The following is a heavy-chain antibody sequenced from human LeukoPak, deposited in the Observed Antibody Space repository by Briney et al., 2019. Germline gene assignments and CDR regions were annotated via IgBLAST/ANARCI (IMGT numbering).Heavy chain of an antibody. Sequence: SETLSLTCAVYGGSFSGYYWSWIRQPPGKGLEWIGEINHSGSTNYNPSLKSRVTIPVDTSKNQFSLKLSSVTAADTAVYYCARILTSGDYWGQGTLVTVSS. J-gene: IGHJ4*02. V-gene: IGHV4-34*01. CDR2: INHSGST. CDR1: GGSFSGYY. CDR3: ARILTSGDY. D-gene: IGHD3-10*01.